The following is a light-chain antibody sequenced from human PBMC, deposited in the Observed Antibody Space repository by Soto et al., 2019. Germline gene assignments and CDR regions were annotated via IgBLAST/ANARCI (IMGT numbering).Light chain of an antibody. Sequence: EIVLTQSPGTLSLSPGERATLSCRASQSVSNNLAWFQQKPGQAPRLLIYHASTRATGIPARFSGSGSGTEFTLIISSLQSEDFAVYYCQQYNNWWTFGQGTKVEIK. CDR2: HAS. CDR3: QQYNNWWT. V-gene: IGKV3-15*01. CDR1: QSVSNN. J-gene: IGKJ1*01.